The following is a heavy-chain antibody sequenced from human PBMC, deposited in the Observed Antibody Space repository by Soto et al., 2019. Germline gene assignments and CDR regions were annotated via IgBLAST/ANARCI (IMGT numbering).Heavy chain of an antibody. CDR3: ASLSLYYDFWSGYSHFDY. V-gene: IGHV4-39*01. CDR2: IYYSGST. CDR1: GGSISSSSYY. D-gene: IGHD3-3*01. J-gene: IGHJ4*02. Sequence: SETLSLTCTVSGGSISSSSYYWGWIRQPPGKGLEWIGSIYYSGSTYYNPSLKSRVTISVDTSKNQLSLKLSSVTAADTAVYYCASLSLYYDFWSGYSHFDYWGQGTLVTVSS.